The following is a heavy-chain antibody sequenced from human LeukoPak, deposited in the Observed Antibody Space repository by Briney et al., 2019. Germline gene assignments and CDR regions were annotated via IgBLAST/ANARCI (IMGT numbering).Heavy chain of an antibody. V-gene: IGHV1-18*01. CDR3: ARDKSEWLVRVDAFDI. CDR1: GYTFTSYG. CDR2: ISAYNGNT. D-gene: IGHD6-19*01. J-gene: IGHJ3*02. Sequence: ASVKVSCKASGYTFTSYGISWVRQAPGQGLEWMGWISAYNGNTNYAQKLQGRVTITTDTSTSTAYMELRSLRSDDTAVYYCARDKSEWLVRVDAFDIWGQGTMVTVSS.